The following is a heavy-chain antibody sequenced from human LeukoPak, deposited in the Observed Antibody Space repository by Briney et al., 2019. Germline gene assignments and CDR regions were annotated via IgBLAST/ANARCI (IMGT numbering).Heavy chain of an antibody. Sequence: PGGSLRLSCAASGFTFSSYSMNWVRQAPGKGLEWVSSISSSSSYIYYADSVKGRFTISRDSAKNSLYLQMNSLRAEDTAVYYCARAPRYCSGGSCNRFDPWGQGTLVTVSS. CDR2: ISSSSSYI. V-gene: IGHV3-21*01. D-gene: IGHD2-15*01. J-gene: IGHJ5*02. CDR1: GFTFSSYS. CDR3: ARAPRYCSGGSCNRFDP.